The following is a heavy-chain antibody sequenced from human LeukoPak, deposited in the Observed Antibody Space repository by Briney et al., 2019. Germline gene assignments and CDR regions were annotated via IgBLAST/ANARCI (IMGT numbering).Heavy chain of an antibody. CDR3: ARATGVYGDPQDYYYGMDV. J-gene: IGHJ6*02. V-gene: IGHV3-33*01. CDR1: GFTFSSYG. D-gene: IGHD4-17*01. Sequence: GRSLRLSCAASGFTFSSYGMHWVRQAPGKGLEWVAVIWYDGSNKYYADSVKGRFTISRDNSKNTLYLQMNSLRAEDTAVYYCARATGVYGDPQDYYYGMDVWGQGTTVTVSS. CDR2: IWYDGSNK.